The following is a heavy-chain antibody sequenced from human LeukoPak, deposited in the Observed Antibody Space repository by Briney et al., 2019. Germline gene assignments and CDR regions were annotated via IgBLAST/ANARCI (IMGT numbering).Heavy chain of an antibody. D-gene: IGHD3-22*01. Sequence: GGSLRLSCAASGFTFSSYSMNWVRQAPGKGLEWVSYISSSSSTIYYADSVKGRFTISRDNAKNSLYLQMNSLRAEDTAVYYCARAQAGHYYDSSGYYPFDYWGQGTLVTVSS. J-gene: IGHJ4*02. CDR1: GFTFSSYS. CDR2: ISSSSSTI. CDR3: ARAQAGHYYDSSGYYPFDY. V-gene: IGHV3-48*04.